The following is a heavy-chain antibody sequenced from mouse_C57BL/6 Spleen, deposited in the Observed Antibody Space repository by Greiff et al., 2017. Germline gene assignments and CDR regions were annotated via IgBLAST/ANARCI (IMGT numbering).Heavy chain of an antibody. D-gene: IGHD1-1*01. J-gene: IGHJ4*01. CDR2: INSDGGST. V-gene: IGHV5-2*01. CDR3: ARHGRNYCSSYVAGMDY. Sequence: EVKLMESGGGLVQPGESLKLSCESNEYEFPSHDMSWVRKTPEKRLELVAAINSDGGSTYYPDTMERRFIISRDNTKKTLYLQMSSLRSEDTALYYCARHGRNYCSSYVAGMDYWGQGTSVTVSS. CDR1: EYEFPSHD.